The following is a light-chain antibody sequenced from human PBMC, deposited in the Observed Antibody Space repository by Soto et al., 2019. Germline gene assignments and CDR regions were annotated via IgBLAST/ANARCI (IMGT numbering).Light chain of an antibody. CDR2: NNN. Sequence: QSVLTQPPSASGTPGQRVTISCSGSSSNIGGNPVNWYQQLPGTAPKLLIYNNNQRPSGVPDRFSGSKSGTSASLAISGLLSEDEADYYCAAWHDSLNGPVFGGGTKVTVL. J-gene: IGLJ3*02. V-gene: IGLV1-44*01. CDR3: AAWHDSLNGPV. CDR1: SSNIGGNP.